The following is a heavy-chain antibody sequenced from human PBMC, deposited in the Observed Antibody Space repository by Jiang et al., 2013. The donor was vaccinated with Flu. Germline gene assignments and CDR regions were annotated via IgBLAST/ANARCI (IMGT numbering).Heavy chain of an antibody. CDR3: AKRSGDSGWYFDL. J-gene: IGHJ2*01. CDR2: INTNTGNP. D-gene: IGHD3-10*01. V-gene: IGHV7-4-1*02. CDR1: GYTFTRYA. Sequence: QSGSELRTPGASVKVSCKASGYTFTRYAMNWVRQAPGQGLEWMGWINTNTGNPTYAQGFTGRFVFSLDTSVSTAYLQISSLKAEDTAVYYCAKRSGDSGWYFDLWGRGTLVTVSS.